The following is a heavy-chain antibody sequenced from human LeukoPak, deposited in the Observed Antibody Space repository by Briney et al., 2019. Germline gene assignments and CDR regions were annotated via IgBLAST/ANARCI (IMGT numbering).Heavy chain of an antibody. CDR2: IYYSGST. CDR3: ARGPGYSYGYEYFQH. CDR1: GGSISSYY. D-gene: IGHD5-18*01. V-gene: IGHV4-59*08. Sequence: SETLSLTCTVSGGSISSYYWSWIRQPPGKGLEWIGYIYYSGSTNYNPSLKSRVTISVDTSKNQFSLKLSSVTAADTAVYYCARGPGYSYGYEYFQHWGQGTLVTVSS. J-gene: IGHJ1*01.